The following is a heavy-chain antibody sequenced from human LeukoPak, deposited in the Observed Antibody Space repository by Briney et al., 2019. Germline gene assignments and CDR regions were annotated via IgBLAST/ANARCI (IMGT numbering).Heavy chain of an antibody. D-gene: IGHD4-17*01. J-gene: IGHJ4*02. CDR1: GGSISSYY. Sequence: SETLSLTCIVSGGSISSYYWSWIRQPPGKGLEWIGYIYYSGSTNYNPSLKSRVTISVDTSKNQFSLKLSSVTAADTAVYYCARRLRGFDYWGQGTLVTVSS. CDR3: ARRLRGFDY. CDR2: IYYSGST. V-gene: IGHV4-59*01.